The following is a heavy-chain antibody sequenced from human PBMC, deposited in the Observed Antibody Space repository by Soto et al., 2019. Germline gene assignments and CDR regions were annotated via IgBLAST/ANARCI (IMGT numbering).Heavy chain of an antibody. D-gene: IGHD3-3*01. CDR3: ARASEVRNDFWSGSPFDC. V-gene: IGHV1-69*06. Sequence: QVQLVQSGAEVKKPGSSVKVSCKASGGTFSSYAISWVRQAPGQGLEWMGGIIPIFGTADYAQKFQGRVTITADKSTSTAYMELSSLRSEDTAVYYCARASEVRNDFWSGSPFDCWGQGTLVTVSS. CDR1: GGTFSSYA. J-gene: IGHJ4*02. CDR2: IIPIFGTA.